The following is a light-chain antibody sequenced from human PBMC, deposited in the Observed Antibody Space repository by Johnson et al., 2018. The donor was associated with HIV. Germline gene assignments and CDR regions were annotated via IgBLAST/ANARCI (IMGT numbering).Light chain of an antibody. Sequence: QLVLTQPPSVSAAPGQKVTISCSGSSSNIGHNYLSWYQQLPGTAPKLLIYDNNKRPSGIRDRFSGSKSGTSATLGITGLQTGDEADYYFGTWDSSLSANVFGTGTKVTVL. CDR2: DNN. J-gene: IGLJ1*01. V-gene: IGLV1-51*01. CDR3: GTWDSSLSANV. CDR1: SSNIGHNY.